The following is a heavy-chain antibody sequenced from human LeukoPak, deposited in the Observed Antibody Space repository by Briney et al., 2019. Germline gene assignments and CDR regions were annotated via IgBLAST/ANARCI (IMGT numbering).Heavy chain of an antibody. V-gene: IGHV4-59*08. CDR3: ARRHTSYYYSSVGYFDY. Sequence: SETLSLTSTVSGDSISGYYWSWIRQPPGKGLDWIGFINYSGSTNYNPSLKSRVTISLDTSKNQFSLKLNSVTAADTAVYYCARRHTSYYYSSVGYFDYWGQGTLVTVSS. CDR1: GDSISGYY. J-gene: IGHJ4*02. CDR2: INYSGST. D-gene: IGHD3-22*01.